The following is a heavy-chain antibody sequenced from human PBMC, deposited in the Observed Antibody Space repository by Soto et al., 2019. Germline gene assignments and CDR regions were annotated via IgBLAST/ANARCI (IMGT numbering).Heavy chain of an antibody. Sequence: XXSLKISCVGSGFSFSRYTVVWVRKVPGKGLEWMGVIHPGDSDTRYSPSFQGQVTISADKSISTAYLQWSSLKASDTAMYYCTLSYGDSYYYYYGMDVWGQGTTVTVSS. CDR1: GFSFSRYT. J-gene: IGHJ6*02. V-gene: IGHV5-51*01. D-gene: IGHD4-17*01. CDR2: IHPGDSDT. CDR3: TLSYGDSYYYYYGMDV.